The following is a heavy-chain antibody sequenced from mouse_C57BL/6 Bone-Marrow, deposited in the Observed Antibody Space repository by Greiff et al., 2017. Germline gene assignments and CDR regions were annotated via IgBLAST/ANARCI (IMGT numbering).Heavy chain of an antibody. J-gene: IGHJ1*03. V-gene: IGHV2-2*01. CDR2: IWSGGNT. CDR1: GFSLTSYG. CDR3: ARGYWLYYWYFDV. D-gene: IGHD2-3*01. Sequence: QVQLKESGPGLVQPSQSLSITCTVSGFSLTSYGVHWVRQSPGKGLEWLGGIWSGGNTDYNAAFISRLSISKDNSKSQVFFKMNSLQADDTAIYYCARGYWLYYWYFDVWGTGTTVTVSS.